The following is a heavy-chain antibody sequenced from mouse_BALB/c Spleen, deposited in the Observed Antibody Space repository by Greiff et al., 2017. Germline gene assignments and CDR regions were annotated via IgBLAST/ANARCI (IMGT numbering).Heavy chain of an antibody. D-gene: IGHD1-2*01. CDR2: INSNGGST. CDR1: GFTFSSYG. Sequence: EVKLVESGGGLVQPGGSLKLSCAASGFTFSSYGMSWVRQTPDKGLELVATINSNGGSTYYPDSVKGRFTITRDNAKNTPYLQMSRLKSEDTAMYYCFDTTANYALDYWGQGTSVTVSS. CDR3: FDTTANYALDY. J-gene: IGHJ4*01. V-gene: IGHV5-6-3*01.